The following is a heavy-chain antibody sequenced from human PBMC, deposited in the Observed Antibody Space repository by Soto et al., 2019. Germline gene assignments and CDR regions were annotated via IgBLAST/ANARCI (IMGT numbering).Heavy chain of an antibody. CDR1: GFTVSNNY. V-gene: IGHV3-53*05. CDR3: ARKTDSGGNGGF. Sequence: EVRLVETGGDLIQPGGSLRLSCAVSGFTVSNNYMYWVRQPPGKGLEWVSLIYSHGDTRYADSVRGRFTVSRDNSKNTPYLQMNNLRSEDTAVYYCARKTDSGGNGGFWGQGTLVTVSS. D-gene: IGHD2-15*01. J-gene: IGHJ4*02. CDR2: IYSHGDT.